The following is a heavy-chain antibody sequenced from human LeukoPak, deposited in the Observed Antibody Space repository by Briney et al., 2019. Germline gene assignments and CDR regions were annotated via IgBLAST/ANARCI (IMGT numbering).Heavy chain of an antibody. CDR1: GFTFSSYS. CDR2: ISSSSSTI. CDR3: ARDCFHSSGYYYCRDAFDI. J-gene: IGHJ3*02. D-gene: IGHD3-22*01. V-gene: IGHV3-48*01. Sequence: GGSLRLSCAASGFTFSSYSMNWVRQAPGKGLEWVSYISSSSSTIYYADSVKGRFTISRDNAKNSLYLQMNSLRSDDTAVYYCARDCFHSSGYYYCRDAFDIWGQGTMVTVSS.